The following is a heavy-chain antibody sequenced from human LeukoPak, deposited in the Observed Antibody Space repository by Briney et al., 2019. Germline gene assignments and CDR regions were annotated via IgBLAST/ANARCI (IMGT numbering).Heavy chain of an antibody. CDR1: GFTFSSYA. Sequence: GGSLRLSCAASGFTFSSYAMHWVRQAPGKGLEWVAVISYDGSNKYYADSVKGRFTISRDNSKNTLYLQMNSLRAEDTAVYYCARKKGYCSSTSCLGNYYYYYYMDVWGKGTTVTVSS. D-gene: IGHD2-2*01. CDR3: ARKKGYCSSTSCLGNYYYYYYMDV. V-gene: IGHV3-30*04. CDR2: ISYDGSNK. J-gene: IGHJ6*03.